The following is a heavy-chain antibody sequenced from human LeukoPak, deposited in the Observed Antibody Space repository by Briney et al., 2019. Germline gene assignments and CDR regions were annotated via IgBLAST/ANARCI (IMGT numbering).Heavy chain of an antibody. D-gene: IGHD2-15*01. CDR2: IYYSGST. CDR3: ARGPRRHGFIVVVVADDHYFDY. CDR1: GGSISSGDYY. J-gene: IGHJ4*01. Sequence: SETLSLTCTVSGGSISSGDYYWSWIRQPPGKGLEWIGYIYYSGSTYYNPSLKSRVTISVDTSKNQFSLKLSSVAAADTAVYYCARGPRRHGFIVVVVADDHYFDYWGQGTLVTVSS. V-gene: IGHV4-30-4*02.